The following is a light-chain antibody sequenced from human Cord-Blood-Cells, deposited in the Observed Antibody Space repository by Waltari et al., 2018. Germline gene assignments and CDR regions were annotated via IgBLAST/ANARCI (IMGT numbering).Light chain of an antibody. J-gene: IGKJ3*01. Sequence: EIVLTQSPATLSVSPGERATLFCRASQSVSSNLAWYQQKPDQAPRRLIYGASTRATGIPARFSGSGSGTEFTLTISSLQSDDFAVDYCQQYNNWPPFTLGPGTKVDIK. CDR3: QQYNNWPPFT. V-gene: IGKV3-15*01. CDR2: GAS. CDR1: QSVSSN.